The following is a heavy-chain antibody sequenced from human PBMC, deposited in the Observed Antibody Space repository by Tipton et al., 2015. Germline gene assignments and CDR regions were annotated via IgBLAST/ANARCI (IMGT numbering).Heavy chain of an antibody. V-gene: IGHV4-31*03. CDR2: IQHSGRT. CDR1: GDSMTSGAFY. Sequence: TLSLTCTVSGDSMTSGAFYWRWIRQLPGKGLEWIGYIQHSGRTYYNPSLKSRLTMSVDTSDHQVSLTLSSVTSADTAVYYCARGRGSPIFGVVIGWYFDYWGQGSLVTVSS. D-gene: IGHD3-3*01. J-gene: IGHJ4*02. CDR3: ARGRGSPIFGVVIGWYFDY.